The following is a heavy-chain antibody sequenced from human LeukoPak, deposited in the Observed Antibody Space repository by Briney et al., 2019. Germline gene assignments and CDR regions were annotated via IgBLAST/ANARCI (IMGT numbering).Heavy chain of an antibody. D-gene: IGHD6-6*01. CDR3: TREYRKRKDDY. CDR2: IRSKANSYAT. J-gene: IGHJ4*02. CDR1: GFTFSGSA. Sequence: GGSLRLSCAASGFTFSGSAMHWVRQASGKGLEWVGRIRSKANSYATAYAASVKGRFTISRDDSKSIAYLQMNSLKTEDTAVYYCTREYRKRKDDYWGQGTLVTVSS. V-gene: IGHV3-73*01.